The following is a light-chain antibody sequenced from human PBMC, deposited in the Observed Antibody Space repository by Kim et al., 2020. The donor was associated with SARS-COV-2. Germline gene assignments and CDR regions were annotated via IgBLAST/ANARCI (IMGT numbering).Light chain of an antibody. V-gene: IGLV1-40*01. CDR2: GNS. Sequence: VPIPCTGGSANSWAGYDGHWYQPVPRTAPKLLLYGNSSRPSGVPDRFSGSKSGTSASLAITGLQAEDEADYYCQSYDSSLSGSYVFGTGTKVTVL. CDR3: QSYDSSLSGSYV. J-gene: IGLJ1*01. CDR1: SANSWAGYD.